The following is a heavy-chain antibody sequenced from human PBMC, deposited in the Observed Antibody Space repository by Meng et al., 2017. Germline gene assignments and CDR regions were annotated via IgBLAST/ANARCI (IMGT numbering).Heavy chain of an antibody. J-gene: IGHJ4*02. CDR3: ARGAYYYDSSGYWY. CDR1: GGSFSGYY. D-gene: IGHD3-22*01. CDR2: INHSGST. V-gene: IGHV4-34*01. Sequence: GSLRLSCAVYGGSFSGYYWSWIRQPPGKGLEWIGEINHSGSTNYNPSLKSRVTISVDTSKNQFSLKLSSVTAAVTAVYYCARGAYYYDSSGYWYWGQGTLVTVSS.